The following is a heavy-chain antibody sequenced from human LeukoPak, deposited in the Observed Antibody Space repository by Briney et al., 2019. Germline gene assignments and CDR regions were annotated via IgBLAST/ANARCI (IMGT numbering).Heavy chain of an antibody. Sequence: GGSLRLSCTASGFTFSKYGMHWVRQAPGKGLEWVSYISSSSSTIYYADSVKGRFTISRGNAKNSLYLQMNSLRAEDTAVYYCARGAYYYEDWGQGTLVTVSS. V-gene: IGHV3-48*01. D-gene: IGHD3-22*01. CDR2: ISSSSSTI. CDR1: GFTFSKYG. CDR3: ARGAYYYED. J-gene: IGHJ4*02.